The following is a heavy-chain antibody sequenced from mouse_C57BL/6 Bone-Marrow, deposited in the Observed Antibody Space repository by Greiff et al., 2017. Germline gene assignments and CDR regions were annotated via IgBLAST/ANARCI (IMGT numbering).Heavy chain of an antibody. J-gene: IGHJ1*03. CDR1: GYSFTGYY. D-gene: IGHD1-1*01. CDR3: ARGGRRYFDV. Sequence: DVQLQESGPELVKPGASVKISCKASGYSFTGYYMNWVKQSPEKSLERIGEINPSTGGTTYNQKFKAKATLTVDKSSSTAYMQLKSLTSEDSAVYYCARGGRRYFDVWGTGTTVTVSS. V-gene: IGHV1-42*01. CDR2: INPSTGGT.